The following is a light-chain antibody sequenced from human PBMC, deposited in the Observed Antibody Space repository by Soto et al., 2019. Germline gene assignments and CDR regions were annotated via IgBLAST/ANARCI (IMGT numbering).Light chain of an antibody. Sequence: DIQMTQSPSALSASVGDRVTITCRASQSVSRRLAWYQQKPGEAPKLLIYDVSTLERGVPSRFSGSGSGTEFTLTISSLQPDDFGAYYCRQYDGLPWTLGQWTKVDIK. V-gene: IGKV1-5*01. CDR2: DVS. CDR3: RQYDGLPWT. CDR1: QSVSRR. J-gene: IGKJ1*01.